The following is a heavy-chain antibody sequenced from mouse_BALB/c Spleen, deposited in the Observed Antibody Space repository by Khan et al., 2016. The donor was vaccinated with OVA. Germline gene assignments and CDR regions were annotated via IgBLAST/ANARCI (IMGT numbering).Heavy chain of an antibody. CDR3: SRLAYYYNSEGFAY. J-gene: IGHJ3*01. D-gene: IGHD1-1*02. CDR1: GFTFSTYG. CDR2: ISTGGSYT. Sequence: EVQLVESGGDLVKPGGSLKLSCAASGFTFSTYGMSWVRQTPDKRLEWVATISTGGSYTFYPDSVKGRFTISRDNAKNTLYLQMSSLKSEDTAMXYGSRLAYYYNSEGFAYWGQGTLVTVSA. V-gene: IGHV5-6*01.